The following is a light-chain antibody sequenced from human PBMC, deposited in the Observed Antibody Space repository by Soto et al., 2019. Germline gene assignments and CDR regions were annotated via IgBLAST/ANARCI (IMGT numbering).Light chain of an antibody. CDR1: SSNVGKNF. CDR2: DNQ. J-gene: IGLJ2*01. V-gene: IGLV1-51*01. CDR3: GTCDSSLTIGVI. Sequence: QSVLTQPPSVSAAPGQKVSISCSGSSSNVGKNFVSWYQHVPGKAPKLLIYDNQKRPSGIPDRFSDSMSGTLATLDITGLQTGDEADYYCGTCDSSLTIGVIFGGGTKRTV.